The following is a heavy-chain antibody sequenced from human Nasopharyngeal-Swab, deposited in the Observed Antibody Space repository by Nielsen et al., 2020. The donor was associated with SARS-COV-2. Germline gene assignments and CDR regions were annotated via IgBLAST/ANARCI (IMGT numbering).Heavy chain of an antibody. J-gene: IGHJ5*02. CDR3: ASEPGGMAAPGKHFDP. Sequence: ASVKVSCKASGFTFNQYYMHWVRQASGQGLEWMGVITPSGGATNYARKFRGRVTMTRDPSTSTVYLDLSSLKSEDTAVYFCASEPGGMAAPGKHFDPWGQGTLVTVSS. CDR1: GFTFNQYY. D-gene: IGHD6-13*01. V-gene: IGHV1-46*02. CDR2: ITPSGGAT.